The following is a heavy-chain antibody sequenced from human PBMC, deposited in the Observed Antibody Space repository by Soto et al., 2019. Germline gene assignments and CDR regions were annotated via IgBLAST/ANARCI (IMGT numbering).Heavy chain of an antibody. CDR1: GYTFTSYY. J-gene: IGHJ6*02. CDR3: ARETGYSPYYSGMDV. CDR2: VSPNGGTT. Sequence: ASVKVSCKASGYTFTSYYMHWVRQAPGQGLEWMGVVSPNGGTTDYAQKLQGRVTMTWDTATSTVYMELRSLRSDDTAVYYCARETGYSPYYSGMDVWGQGTSVTVSS. D-gene: IGHD5-18*01. V-gene: IGHV1-46*01.